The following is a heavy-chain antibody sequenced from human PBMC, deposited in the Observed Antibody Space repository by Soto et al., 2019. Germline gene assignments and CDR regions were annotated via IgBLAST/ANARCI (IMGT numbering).Heavy chain of an antibody. CDR1: GGSISSGGYY. Sequence: QLQLQESGPGLVKPSQTLSLTCTVSGGSISSGGYYWSWIRQHPGKGLEWIGYIYYSGSTYYNPSVGSRVTISVDTSKNPFSLKLSSVTASDTAVYYCARVWGIDACQGPWTCDYWGQGTLGSVSS. D-gene: IGHD3-16*01. CDR2: IYYSGST. V-gene: IGHV4-31*03. J-gene: IGHJ4*02. CDR3: ARVWGIDACQGPWTCDY.